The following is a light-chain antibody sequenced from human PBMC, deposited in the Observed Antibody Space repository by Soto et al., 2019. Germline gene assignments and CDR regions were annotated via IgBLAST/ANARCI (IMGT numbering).Light chain of an antibody. V-gene: IGLV1-40*01. Sequence: QSALTQPPSVSEAPGQRVTISCTGSSSNIGAGYEAHWYQQVPGTVPKLLIYENNNRPSGVPDRFSGSKSGTSASLAITGLQAEDEAEYYCQSYDSSLSGYVFGTGTKLTVL. CDR2: ENN. J-gene: IGLJ1*01. CDR1: SSNIGAGYE. CDR3: QSYDSSLSGYV.